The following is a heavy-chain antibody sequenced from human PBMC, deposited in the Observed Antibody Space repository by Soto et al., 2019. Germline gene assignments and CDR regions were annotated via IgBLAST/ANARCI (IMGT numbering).Heavy chain of an antibody. CDR3: ARDFWDIVVVPAAFYYYYMDV. Sequence: RPSCAASGFTFSSYGMHWVRQAPGKGLEGVAVIWYDGSNKYYADSVKGRFTISRDNSKNTLYLQMNSLRAEDTAVYYCARDFWDIVVVPAAFYYYYMDVWGKGTTVTVSS. V-gene: IGHV3-33*01. D-gene: IGHD2-2*01. CDR2: IWYDGSNK. J-gene: IGHJ6*03. CDR1: GFTFSSYG.